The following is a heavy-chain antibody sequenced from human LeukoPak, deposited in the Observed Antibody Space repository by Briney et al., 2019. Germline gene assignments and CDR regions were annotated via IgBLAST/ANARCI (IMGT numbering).Heavy chain of an antibody. D-gene: IGHD1-1*01. CDR2: ISSNGGSS. CDR3: VKITSVTGGDC. V-gene: IGHV3-64D*09. Sequence: PGGSLRLSCSASGFIFSAYAMYWVRQAPGKGLEYVSGISSNGGSSFYADSVKGRFTISRDNSKNTLYLQMSSLRAEETAVYYCVKITSVTGGDCWGQGTRLTVSS. J-gene: IGHJ4*02. CDR1: GFIFSAYA.